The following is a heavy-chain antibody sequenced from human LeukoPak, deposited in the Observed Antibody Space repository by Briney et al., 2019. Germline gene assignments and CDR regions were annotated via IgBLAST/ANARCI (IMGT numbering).Heavy chain of an antibody. CDR3: ARVCNPSVYYFDY. Sequence: SETLSLTCAVYGGSFSGYYWSWIRQPPGKGLEWIGEINHSGSTNYNPSLKSRVTISVDTSKNQFSLKLSSVTAADTAVYYCARVCNPSVYYFDYWGQGTLVTVSS. J-gene: IGHJ4*02. V-gene: IGHV4-34*01. D-gene: IGHD2-2*01. CDR1: GGSFSGYY. CDR2: INHSGST.